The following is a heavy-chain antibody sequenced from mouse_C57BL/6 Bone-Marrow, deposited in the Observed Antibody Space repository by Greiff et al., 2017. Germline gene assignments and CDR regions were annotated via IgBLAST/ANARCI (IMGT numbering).Heavy chain of an antibody. D-gene: IGHD1-1*01. CDR3: TTGLRSYFDY. CDR2: IDPENGDT. V-gene: IGHV14-4*01. J-gene: IGHJ2*01. CDR1: GFNIKDDY. Sequence: EVQLQQSGAELVRPGASVKLSCTASGFNIKDDYMHWVKQRPEQGLEWIGWIDPENGDTEYASKFQGKATITADTSSNTAYLQLSSLTSEDTAVYYCTTGLRSYFDYWGRGTALTVSS.